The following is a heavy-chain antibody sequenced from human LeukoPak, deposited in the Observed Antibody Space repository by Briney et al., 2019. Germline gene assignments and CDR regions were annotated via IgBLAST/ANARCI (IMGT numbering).Heavy chain of an antibody. J-gene: IGHJ6*02. V-gene: IGHV3-21*01. CDR2: ISSSSSYI. CDR1: GFTFSSYA. D-gene: IGHD3-10*01. CDR3: ARDLLLWFGETGYYGMDV. Sequence: GGSLRLSCAASGFTFSSYAMSWVRQAPGKGLEWVSSISSSSSYIYYADSVKGRFTISRDNAKNSLYLQMNSLRAEDTAVYYCARDLLLWFGETGYYGMDVWGQGTTVTVSS.